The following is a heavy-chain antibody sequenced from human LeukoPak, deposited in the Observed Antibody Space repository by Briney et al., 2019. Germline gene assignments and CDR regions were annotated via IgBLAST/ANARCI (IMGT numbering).Heavy chain of an antibody. CDR3: ARHIAVAGIHDAFDI. Sequence: PSETLSLTCAVYGGSFSGYYWSWIRQPPGKGLEWIGEINHSGSTNYNPSLKSRVTISVDTSKNQFSLKLSSVTAADTAVYYCARHIAVAGIHDAFDIWGQGTMVTVSS. D-gene: IGHD6-19*01. CDR2: INHSGST. CDR1: GGSFSGYY. V-gene: IGHV4-34*01. J-gene: IGHJ3*02.